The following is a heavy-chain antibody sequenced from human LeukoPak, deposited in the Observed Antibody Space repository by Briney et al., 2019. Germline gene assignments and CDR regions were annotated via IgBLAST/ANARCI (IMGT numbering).Heavy chain of an antibody. CDR1: GFTFSSYA. D-gene: IGHD6-19*01. J-gene: IGHJ4*02. Sequence: GGSLRLSCAAAGFTFSSYAMSWVRQAPGKGLEWVAGISGSGGSAYFADSVKGRFTISRDNAKNSLYLQMNSLRAEDTAVYYCAREDGIAVAIDYWGQGTLVTVSS. CDR2: ISGSGGSA. CDR3: AREDGIAVAIDY. V-gene: IGHV3-23*01.